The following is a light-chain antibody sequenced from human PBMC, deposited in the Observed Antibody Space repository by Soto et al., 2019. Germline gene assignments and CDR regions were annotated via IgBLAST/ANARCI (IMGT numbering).Light chain of an antibody. J-gene: IGKJ1*01. CDR1: ESVNSAY. CDR3: QQYGYSPPWT. V-gene: IGKV3-20*01. CDR2: GAS. Sequence: EIVLTQSPVTLSLSPGERATLSCRASESVNSAYLAWYQHRPAQAPRLLIYGASSRATGVPDRFSGSGSGTEFTLTITRLEPADFALYYCQQYGYSPPWTFGQGTKVDIK.